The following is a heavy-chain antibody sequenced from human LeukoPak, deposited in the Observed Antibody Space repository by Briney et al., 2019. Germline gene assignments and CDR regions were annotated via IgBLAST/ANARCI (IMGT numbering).Heavy chain of an antibody. CDR1: GGSFSDYY. J-gene: IGHJ4*02. V-gene: IGHV4-34*01. D-gene: IGHD2-8*02. Sequence: SETLSLTCAVYGGSFSDYYWIWIRQSPGKGLEWIWEINHSESTNYNPSLKSRVTISVDTSKNQFSLKLTSVTAADTAVYYCARATGGGYYYDYWGQGTLVTVSS. CDR3: ARATGGGYYYDY. CDR2: INHSEST.